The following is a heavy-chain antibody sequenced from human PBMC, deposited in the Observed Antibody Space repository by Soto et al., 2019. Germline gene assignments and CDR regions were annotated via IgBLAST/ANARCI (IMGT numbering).Heavy chain of an antibody. CDR3: ARGGSYYAL. V-gene: IGHV1-2*02. D-gene: IGHD1-26*01. CDR2: INSVSGGT. J-gene: IGHJ4*01. CDR1: GNTNTIYF. Sequence: QVQLVQSGAEVKRPGASVRVSCKASGNTNTIYFIHWLRQAPGQGLEWMGWINSVSGGTNFAHKFQGRVTMTRDTSTTTAFMELSGLTYADTVVYYCARGGSYYALWGLGTLVSVSS.